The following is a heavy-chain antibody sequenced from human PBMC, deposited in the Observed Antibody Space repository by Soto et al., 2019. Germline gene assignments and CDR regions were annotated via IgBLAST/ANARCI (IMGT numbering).Heavy chain of an antibody. J-gene: IGHJ3*02. Sequence: PGGSLRLSCAASGFTFSSYSMNWVRQAPGKGLEWVSSISSSSSYIYYADSVKGRFTISRDNAKNSLYLQMNSLRAEDTAVYYCARARTTYDFWSGHNAFDIWGQGTMVT. D-gene: IGHD3-3*01. CDR1: GFTFSSYS. CDR3: ARARTTYDFWSGHNAFDI. V-gene: IGHV3-21*01. CDR2: ISSSSSYI.